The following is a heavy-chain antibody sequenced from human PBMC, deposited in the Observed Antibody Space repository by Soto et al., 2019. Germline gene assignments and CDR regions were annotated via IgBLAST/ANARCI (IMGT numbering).Heavy chain of an antibody. CDR3: ARGRERLRLKFVS. CDR2: IFYSGST. D-gene: IGHD5-12*01. Sequence: SETLSLTCTVSGGSISSGGYHWSWIRQHPGKGLEWIGYIFYSGSTDCNPSLKSRVTISIDTSKNQFSLKLTSVTAADTAVYYCARGRERLRLKFVSWGRGTLVTVTS. V-gene: IGHV4-31*03. J-gene: IGHJ4*02. CDR1: GGSISSGGYH.